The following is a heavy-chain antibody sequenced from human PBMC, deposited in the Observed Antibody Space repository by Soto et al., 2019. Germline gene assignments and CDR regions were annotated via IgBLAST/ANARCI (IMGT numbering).Heavy chain of an antibody. CDR3: ASVPPGVFRGCDSAFDY. Sequence: EVQLVEAGGGVVRPGGSLRLSCAASGFTFDDYGMSWVRQAPGKGLEWVSGINWNGGSTGYADTVKGRFTISRDNATDSLYLQMGRVIVGDTGMCCCASVPPGVFRGCDSAFDYWGQGTMVTVSS. J-gene: IGHJ3*01. V-gene: IGHV3-20*04. CDR2: INWNGGST. D-gene: IGHD5-12*01. CDR1: GFTFDDYG.